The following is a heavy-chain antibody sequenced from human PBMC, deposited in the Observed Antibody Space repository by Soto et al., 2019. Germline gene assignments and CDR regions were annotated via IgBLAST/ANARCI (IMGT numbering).Heavy chain of an antibody. D-gene: IGHD2-15*01. CDR1: GYTLTELS. Sequence: ASLKVSCKVSGYTLTELSMHWVGQARGKGLEWMGGFDPEDGETIYAQKFQGRVTMTEDTSTDTAYMELSSLRSEDTAVYYCATDSSPLGGRSAFDTWRQGTMVTVS. J-gene: IGHJ3*02. V-gene: IGHV1-24*01. CDR3: ATDSSPLGGRSAFDT. CDR2: FDPEDGET.